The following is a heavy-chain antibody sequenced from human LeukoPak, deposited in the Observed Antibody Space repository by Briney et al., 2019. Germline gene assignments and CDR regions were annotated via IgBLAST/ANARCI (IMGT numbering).Heavy chain of an antibody. J-gene: IGHJ4*02. Sequence: GGSLRLSCAASGFTFNNYWMSWVRQAPGKGLEWVANIKQDGIDKYYVDSVKGRFTISRDNAKNSLSLQMNSLRAEDTAVYYCARDQVDRIWYFDYWGQGTLVTVSS. V-gene: IGHV3-7*01. CDR3: ARDQVDRIWYFDY. CDR1: GFTFNNYW. D-gene: IGHD1-14*01. CDR2: IKQDGIDK.